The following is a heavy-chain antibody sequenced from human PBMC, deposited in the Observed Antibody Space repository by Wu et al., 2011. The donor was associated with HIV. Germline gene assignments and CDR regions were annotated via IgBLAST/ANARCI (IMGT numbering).Heavy chain of an antibody. V-gene: IGHV1-2*04. J-gene: IGHJ3*01. CDR1: GYTFTSYY. CDR2: INPNSGGT. Sequence: EVKKPGASVKVSCKASGYTFTSYYMHWVRQAPGQGLEWMGSINPNSGGTNYAQKFQDWVTLTRDSSINTAYLQLARVTSDDTAIYYCATVAGAAAGEAFDVWGQGTMVIVSS. D-gene: IGHD6-13*01. CDR3: ATVAGAAAGEAFDV.